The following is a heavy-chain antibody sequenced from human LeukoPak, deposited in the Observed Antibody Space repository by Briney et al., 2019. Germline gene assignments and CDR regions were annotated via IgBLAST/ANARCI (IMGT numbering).Heavy chain of an antibody. V-gene: IGHV3-7*01. Sequence: GGSLRLSCAASGFTFSNYWMHWVRQAPGKGLEWVANIQQDGSEQYYVDSVKGRFTISRDNAKNSLYLQMNSLRAGDTAVYYCAKSNGNKYYFDYWGQGTLVTVSS. CDR1: GFTFSNYW. D-gene: IGHD2/OR15-2a*01. J-gene: IGHJ4*02. CDR2: IQQDGSEQ. CDR3: AKSNGNKYYFDY.